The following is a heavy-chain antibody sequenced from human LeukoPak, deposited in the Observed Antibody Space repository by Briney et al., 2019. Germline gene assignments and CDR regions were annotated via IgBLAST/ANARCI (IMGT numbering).Heavy chain of an antibody. J-gene: IGHJ4*02. D-gene: IGHD3-22*01. CDR2: ISSSGSTI. V-gene: IGHV3-11*04. CDR3: ARAYYYSSAYDYYFDS. Sequence: PGGSLRLSCAASGFTFSDYYMSWIRQAPGKGLEWVSYISSSGSTIYYADSVKGRFTISRDNAKNSLYLQMNSLRVEDTAVFYCARAYYYSSAYDYYFDSWGQGTLVTVSS. CDR1: GFTFSDYY.